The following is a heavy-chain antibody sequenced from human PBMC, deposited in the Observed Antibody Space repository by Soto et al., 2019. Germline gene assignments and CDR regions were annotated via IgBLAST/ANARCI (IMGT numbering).Heavy chain of an antibody. V-gene: IGHV3-53*01. CDR2: IYSGGST. J-gene: IGHJ1*01. Sequence: GGSLRLSCAAAGFTVSSNYMSWVRQAPGKGLEWVSVIYSGGSTYYADSVRGRFTISRDNSKNTLYLQMNSLRAEDTAVYYCARENRRGRIAADGTEYFQHWGQGTLVTVSS. D-gene: IGHD6-13*01. CDR3: ARENRRGRIAADGTEYFQH. CDR1: GFTVSSNY.